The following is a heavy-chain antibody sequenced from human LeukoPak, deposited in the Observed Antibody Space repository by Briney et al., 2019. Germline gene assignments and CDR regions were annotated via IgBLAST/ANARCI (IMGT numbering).Heavy chain of an antibody. D-gene: IGHD6-13*01. J-gene: IGHJ6*03. CDR1: GFIFSSYA. V-gene: IGHV3-23*01. CDR3: AREGVGSSGDYYYYMDV. CDR2: ISGSGGST. Sequence: GWSLRLSCAASGFIFSSYAMSWVRQAPGKELEWVSAISGSGGSTYYEDSVKGRFTISRDNAKNTLYLQMNSLRAEDTAVYYCAREGVGSSGDYYYYMDVWGKGTTVTISS.